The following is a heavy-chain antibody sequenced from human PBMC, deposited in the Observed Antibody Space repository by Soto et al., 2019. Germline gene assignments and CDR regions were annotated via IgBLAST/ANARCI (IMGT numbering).Heavy chain of an antibody. V-gene: IGHV4-59*01. D-gene: IGHD6-19*01. CDR3: ARTSPQWLVLD. CDR2: IYYSGST. CDR1: GGSISSYY. J-gene: IGHJ4*02. Sequence: SETLSLTCTVSGGSISSYYWSWIRQPPGKGLEWIGYIYYSGSTNYNPSLKSRVTISVDTSKNQFSLKLSSVTAADTAVYYCARTSPQWLVLDWGQGTLVTVSS.